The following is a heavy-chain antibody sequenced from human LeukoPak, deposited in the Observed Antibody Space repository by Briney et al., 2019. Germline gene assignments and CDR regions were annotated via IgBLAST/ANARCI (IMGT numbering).Heavy chain of an antibody. CDR2: IYTSGST. Sequence: SETLSLTCTVSGGFISSYYWSWIRQPAGKGLEWIGRIYTSGSTNYNPSLKSRVTMSVDTSKNQFSLKLSSVTAADTAVYYCARGRTRGYYDSSGYYWYFDYWGQGTLVTVPS. J-gene: IGHJ4*02. V-gene: IGHV4-4*07. CDR1: GGFISSYY. D-gene: IGHD3-22*01. CDR3: ARGRTRGYYDSSGYYWYFDY.